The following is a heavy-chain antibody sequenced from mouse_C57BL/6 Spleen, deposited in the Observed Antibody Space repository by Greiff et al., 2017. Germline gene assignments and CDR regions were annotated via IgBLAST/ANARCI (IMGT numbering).Heavy chain of an antibody. V-gene: IGHV1-4*01. CDR2: INPSSGYT. CDR1: GYTFTSYT. Sequence: VQLQQSGAELARPGASVKMSCKASGYTFTSYTMHWVKQRPGQGLEWIGYINPSSGYTKYNQKFKDKATLTADKSSSTAYMQLSSLTSEDSAVYYCARSLYYYGRGAMDYWGQGTSVTVSS. D-gene: IGHD1-1*01. CDR3: ARSLYYYGRGAMDY. J-gene: IGHJ4*01.